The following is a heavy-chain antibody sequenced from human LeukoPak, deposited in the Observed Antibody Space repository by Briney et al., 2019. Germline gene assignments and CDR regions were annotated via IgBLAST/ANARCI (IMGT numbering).Heavy chain of an antibody. CDR3: ARGRGRHYYYYYMDV. V-gene: IGHV4-39*07. CDR2: IYYTGST. D-gene: IGHD3-16*01. Sequence: SETLSLTWTDSGGSIGSSSYYWGWIRQPPGKGLEWIGSIYYTGSTHYSPSLKSRVTMSVETSKNQFSLKLTSVSAADTAVYYCARGRGRHYYYYYMDVWGKGTTVTVSS. J-gene: IGHJ6*03. CDR1: GGSIGSSSYY.